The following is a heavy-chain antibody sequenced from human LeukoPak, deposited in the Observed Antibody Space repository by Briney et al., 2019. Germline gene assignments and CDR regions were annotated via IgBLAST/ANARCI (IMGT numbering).Heavy chain of an antibody. J-gene: IGHJ4*02. Sequence: GGSLRLSCVASGFTYRSYGIHWVRQAPGKGLEWLAFIWYDEITKNYADSVKGRFIISRDNSKNTPYVQLNSLRPDDTALYYCAKDSSDYYFDYWGQGTLVTVSS. D-gene: IGHD3-22*01. CDR3: AKDSSDYYFDY. V-gene: IGHV3-30*02. CDR2: IWYDEITK. CDR1: GFTYRSYG.